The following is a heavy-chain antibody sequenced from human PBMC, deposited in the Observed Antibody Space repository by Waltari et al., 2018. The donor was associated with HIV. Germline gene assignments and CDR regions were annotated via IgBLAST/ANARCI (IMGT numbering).Heavy chain of an antibody. J-gene: IGHJ4*02. Sequence: ELQLVESGGDLVQPGGSLRLSCAAPGFTFTTYAMHWFRQAPGKGLDWISTITGSGDSTYHADSVKGRFTVSRDNSKNTLYLQLNSLRVEDTAVYYCAKDGGGLPCSGGSCYYPGYWGQGTLVTVSS. V-gene: IGHV3-23*04. D-gene: IGHD2-15*01. CDR3: AKDGGGLPCSGGSCYYPGY. CDR1: GFTFTTYA. CDR2: ITGSGDST.